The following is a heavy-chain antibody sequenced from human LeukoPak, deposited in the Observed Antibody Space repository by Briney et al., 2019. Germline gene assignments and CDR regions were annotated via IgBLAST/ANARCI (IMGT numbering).Heavy chain of an antibody. V-gene: IGHV1-46*01. CDR1: GYTLTTYY. CDR2: INPSGGST. CDR3: VRWGDRSGVDH. J-gene: IGHJ4*02. D-gene: IGHD6-19*01. Sequence: GASVKVSCKASGYTLTTYYMHWVRQAPGQGLEWMGVINPSGGSTTYAQMFQGRVTMTRDTSTSTVYMELSSLRLEHTAMYYCVRWGDRSGVDHWGQGALVTVSS.